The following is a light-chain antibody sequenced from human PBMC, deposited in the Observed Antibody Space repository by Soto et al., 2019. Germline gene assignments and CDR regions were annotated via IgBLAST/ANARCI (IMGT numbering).Light chain of an antibody. CDR2: WAS. CDR1: QSLLYRSTNKNY. Sequence: DILMTQSPESLTVSVGERATISCKSSQSLLYRSTNKNYLAWYQQKPGQPPKLLIYWASTRESGVPDRFSGSGSGTDFTLTISNVQAEDVAVYYCQRYYNTPLTFGGGNKVEIK. CDR3: QRYYNTPLT. J-gene: IGKJ4*01. V-gene: IGKV4-1*01.